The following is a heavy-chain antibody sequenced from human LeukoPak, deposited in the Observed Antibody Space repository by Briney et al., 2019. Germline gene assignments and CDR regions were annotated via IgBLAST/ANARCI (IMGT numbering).Heavy chain of an antibody. CDR2: ISAYNGIT. J-gene: IGHJ4*02. Sequence: ASVKVSCKASGYTFTSDVISWVPQAPGQGVEWMGWISAYNGITNYAQTLQGRVTMTTDTTPSTAYMQLRSLRSDHTAVYYCARDRPDYYGSGSYYFVYWVQGTQVTDSS. CDR1: GYTFTSDV. CDR3: ARDRPDYYGSGSYYFVY. D-gene: IGHD3-10*01. V-gene: IGHV1-18*01.